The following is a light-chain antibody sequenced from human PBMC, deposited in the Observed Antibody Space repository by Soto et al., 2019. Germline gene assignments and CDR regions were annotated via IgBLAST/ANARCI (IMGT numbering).Light chain of an antibody. CDR1: QSVGSW. J-gene: IGKJ1*01. V-gene: IGKV3-11*01. CDR3: QQRHWPWT. Sequence: EIVLTQSPATLSLSPGERATLSCRAGQSVGSWLAWYQQKPGQPPRLLISDVSNRATGIPARFSGSGSGTDFTLTISSLDPEDFAVYYCQQRHWPWTFGQGTTMEVK. CDR2: DVS.